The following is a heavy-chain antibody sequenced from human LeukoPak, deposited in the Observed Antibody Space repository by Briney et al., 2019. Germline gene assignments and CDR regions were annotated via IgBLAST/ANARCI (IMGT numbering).Heavy chain of an antibody. V-gene: IGHV3-7*01. J-gene: IGHJ4*02. Sequence: PPGGSLRLSCAASGIIFSSYWMSWVRQAPGKGLEWVANINQDGSEKYYVDSVKGRFTISRDNAKNSLYLQMNSLRAEDTAVYYCATSASAYYDFWSGPYYFDYWGQGTLVTVSS. CDR1: GIIFSSYW. D-gene: IGHD3-3*01. CDR2: INQDGSEK. CDR3: ATSASAYYDFWSGPYYFDY.